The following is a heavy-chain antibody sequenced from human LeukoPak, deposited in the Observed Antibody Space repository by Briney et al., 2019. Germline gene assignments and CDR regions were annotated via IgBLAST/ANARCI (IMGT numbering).Heavy chain of an antibody. CDR3: ATCKYGDCFFDY. J-gene: IGHJ4*02. Sequence: GGSLRLSCAASGFTFSNYAMHWVRQAPGKGLEWVALISYDGSVEKNAASVKGRFTISRDNSKNALYLQMNSLRDEDTAVYYCATCKYGDCFFDYWGQGTLVTVSS. D-gene: IGHD4-17*01. V-gene: IGHV3-30*04. CDR2: ISYDGSVE. CDR1: GFTFSNYA.